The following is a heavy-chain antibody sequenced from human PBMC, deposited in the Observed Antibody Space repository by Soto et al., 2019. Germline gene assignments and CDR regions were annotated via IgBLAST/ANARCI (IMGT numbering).Heavy chain of an antibody. Sequence: PSETLSLTCTVSGGSISSGGYYWSWIRQHPGKGLEWIGYIYYSGSTYYNPSLKSRVTISVDTSKNQFSLKLSSVTAADTAMYYCARDDRSSSWGFDPWGQGTLVTVSS. D-gene: IGHD6-13*01. CDR3: ARDDRSSSWGFDP. CDR2: IYYSGST. CDR1: GGSISSGGYY. J-gene: IGHJ5*02. V-gene: IGHV4-31*03.